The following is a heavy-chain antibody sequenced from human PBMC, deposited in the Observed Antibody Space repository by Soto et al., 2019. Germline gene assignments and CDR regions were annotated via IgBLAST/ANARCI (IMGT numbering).Heavy chain of an antibody. CDR3: ARGELRFSLFPNWFDP. CDR1: GGTFSSYA. CDR2: IIPIFGTA. Sequence: ASVKVSCKASGGTFSSYAISWVRQAPGQGLEWMGGIIPIFGTANYAQKFQGRVTITADESTSTAYMELSSLRSEDTAVYYCARGELRFSLFPNWFDPWGQRTVVTVSS. D-gene: IGHD3-3*01. J-gene: IGHJ5*02. V-gene: IGHV1-69*13.